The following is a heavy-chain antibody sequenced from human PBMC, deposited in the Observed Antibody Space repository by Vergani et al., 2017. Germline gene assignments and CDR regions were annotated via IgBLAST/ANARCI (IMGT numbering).Heavy chain of an antibody. CDR2: TWYDGNNK. D-gene: IGHD5-12*01. CDR1: GCTFNQYG. CDR3: ARELRLLYDRFGP. J-gene: IGHJ5*02. V-gene: IGHV3-33*01. Sequence: QVQLVESGGGVVQPGRSLRLSCAASGCTFNQYGMHWVRQAPGKGLEWVAVTWYDGNNKQYADSVKGRFTMSRDNSKSTMYLQMNSLRDEDTGVYYCARELRLLYDRFGPWGQGTLVTVSS.